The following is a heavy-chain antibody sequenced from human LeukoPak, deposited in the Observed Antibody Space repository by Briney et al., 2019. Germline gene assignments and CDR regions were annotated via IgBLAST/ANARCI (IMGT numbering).Heavy chain of an antibody. D-gene: IGHD3-3*01. CDR1: GFTFSSYS. CDR2: ISSSSSYI. V-gene: IGHV3-21*01. Sequence: GRSLRLSCAASGFTFSSYSMNWVRQAPGKGLEWVSPISSSSSYIYYADSVKGRFTISRDNAKNSLYLQMNSLRAEDTAVYYCARDWGGLLGFLEWLPTNYYYYGMDVWGQGTTVTVSS. CDR3: ARDWGGLLGFLEWLPTNYYYYGMDV. J-gene: IGHJ6*02.